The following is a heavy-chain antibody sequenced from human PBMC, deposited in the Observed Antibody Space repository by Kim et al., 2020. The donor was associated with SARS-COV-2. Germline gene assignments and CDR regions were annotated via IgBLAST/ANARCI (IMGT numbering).Heavy chain of an antibody. Sequence: GGSLRLSCAASGFTFSSYAMSWVRQAPGKGLEWVSAISGSGGSTYYADSVKGRFTISRDNSKNTLYLQMNSLRAEDTAVYYCAKVGTYYYDSSENDDAFDIWGQGTMVTVSS. D-gene: IGHD3-22*01. CDR3: AKVGTYYYDSSENDDAFDI. J-gene: IGHJ3*02. CDR2: ISGSGGST. CDR1: GFTFSSYA. V-gene: IGHV3-23*01.